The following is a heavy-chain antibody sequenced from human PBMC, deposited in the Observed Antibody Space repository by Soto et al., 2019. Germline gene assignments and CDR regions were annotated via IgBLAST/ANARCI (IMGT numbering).Heavy chain of an antibody. V-gene: IGHV1-3*04. CDR2: FNTANGDT. CDR1: GYTFTTYS. D-gene: IGHD4-4*01. Sequence: QVPLVQSGAEVKNPGASVKVSCEASGYTFTTYSIHWMRQAPGQTLEWLGWFNTANGDTRYSQKFQGRVTFTGDTSASTAYLDLRSLESEDTAVYYCAREPYTAENWFDPWGQGTQVTVSS. J-gene: IGHJ5*02. CDR3: AREPYTAENWFDP.